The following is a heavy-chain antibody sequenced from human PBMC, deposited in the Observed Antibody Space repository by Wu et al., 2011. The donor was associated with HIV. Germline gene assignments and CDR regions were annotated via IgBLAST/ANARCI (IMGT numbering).Heavy chain of an antibody. CDR3: ARGWRSGSYYPSFDY. D-gene: IGHD1-26*01. Sequence: QVQLVQSGAEVKKPGSSVKVSCKASGRTFSSFTISWVRQAPGQGLEWMGGIIPFFGTANYAQKFQGRVTITTDESTSTAYMELSSLRSEDTAVYYCARGWRSGSYYPSFDYWGQGTLVTVSS. V-gene: IGHV1-69*05. CDR2: IIPFFGTA. CDR1: GRTFSSFT. J-gene: IGHJ4*02.